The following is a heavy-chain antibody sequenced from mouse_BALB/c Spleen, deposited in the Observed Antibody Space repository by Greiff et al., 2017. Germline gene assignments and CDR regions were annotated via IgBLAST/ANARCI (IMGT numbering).Heavy chain of an antibody. V-gene: IGHV1-7*01. CDR3: ARSDYYGSSDYYAMDY. Sequence: VQLQQSGAELAKPGASVKMSCKASGYTFTSYWMHWVKQRPGQGLEWIGYINPSTGYTEYNQKFKDKATLTADKSSSTAYMQLSSLTSEDSALYYCARSDYYGSSDYYAMDYWGQGTSVTVSS. J-gene: IGHJ4*01. CDR1: GYTFTSYW. CDR2: INPSTGYT. D-gene: IGHD1-1*01.